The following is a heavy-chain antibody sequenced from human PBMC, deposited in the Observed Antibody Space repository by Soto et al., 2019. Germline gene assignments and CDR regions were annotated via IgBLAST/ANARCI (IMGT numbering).Heavy chain of an antibody. D-gene: IGHD6-19*01. CDR3: ARVVAVAGLNWFDP. Sequence: SETLSVTCTVSGGSISSYYWSWIRQPPGKGLEWIGYIYYSGSTNYNPSLKSRVTISVDTSKNQFSLKLSSVTAADTAAYYCARVVAVAGLNWFDPWGQGTLVTVSS. J-gene: IGHJ5*02. CDR1: GGSISSYY. V-gene: IGHV4-59*01. CDR2: IYYSGST.